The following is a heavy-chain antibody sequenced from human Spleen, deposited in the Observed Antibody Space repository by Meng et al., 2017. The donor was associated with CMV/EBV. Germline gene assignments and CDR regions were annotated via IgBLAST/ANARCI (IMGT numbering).Heavy chain of an antibody. CDR1: GYTFTGYY. J-gene: IGHJ6*02. D-gene: IGHD2-15*01. CDR2: INPDSGGT. V-gene: IGHV1-2*02. Sequence: ASVKVSCKASGYTFTGYYIYWVRQAPGQGLEWMGWINPDSGGTNYAQKFQGRVTMTGDTSITTAYMELSRLRSDDMAVYYCARVKRYCTGGSCSSTGYYGMDVWGQGTTVTVSS. CDR3: ARVKRYCTGGSCSSTGYYGMDV.